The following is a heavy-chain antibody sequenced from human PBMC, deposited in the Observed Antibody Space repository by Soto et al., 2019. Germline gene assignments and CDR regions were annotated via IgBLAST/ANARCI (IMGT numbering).Heavy chain of an antibody. CDR3: ANVHLYSSGDRDAFDI. Sequence: GETLTLSCTASGFTFSSYSMSWVRQPPGKGLEWVSDISGSGGSTYYADSVKGRFTISRDNSKNTLYLQMNSMRAEDTAVYYCANVHLYSSGDRDAFDIWGQGTVVTVSS. V-gene: IGHV3-23*01. J-gene: IGHJ3*02. D-gene: IGHD6-19*01. CDR2: ISGSGGST. CDR1: GFTFSSYS.